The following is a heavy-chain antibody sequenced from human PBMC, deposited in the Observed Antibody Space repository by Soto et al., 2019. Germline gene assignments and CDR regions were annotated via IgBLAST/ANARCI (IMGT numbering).Heavy chain of an antibody. CDR3: ARDRTESGDYTNWLDP. J-gene: IGHJ5*02. V-gene: IGHV1-69*06. CDR2: IIPIFGTT. Sequence: SVKVSCKASGGTFGSDAITWVRQAPGQGLEWVGRIIPIFGTTNYAQNLQGRVTISADKSTLTSYMELHSLTSDDTALYYCARDRTESGDYTNWLDPWGQGTQVTVSS. CDR1: GGTFGSDA. D-gene: IGHD2-21*02.